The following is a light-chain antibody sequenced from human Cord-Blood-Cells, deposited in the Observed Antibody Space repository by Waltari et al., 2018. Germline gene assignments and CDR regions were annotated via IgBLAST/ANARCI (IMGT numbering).Light chain of an antibody. CDR2: EVS. Sequence: QSALPQPASVSGSPGQSIPIPCPGTRSDLGSYNLVSWYQQHPGKAPKLMIYEVSKRPSGVSNRFSGSKSGNTASLTISGLQAEDEADYYCCSYAGSSTYVFGTGTKVTVL. V-gene: IGLV2-23*02. J-gene: IGLJ1*01. CDR1: RSDLGSYNL. CDR3: CSYAGSSTYV.